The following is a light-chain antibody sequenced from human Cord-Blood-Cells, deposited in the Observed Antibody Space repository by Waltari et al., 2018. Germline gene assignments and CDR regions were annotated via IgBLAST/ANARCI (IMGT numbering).Light chain of an antibody. J-gene: IGLJ1*01. CDR2: EVS. Sequence: QSALTQSPSASGSPGQSVTISCTGTSSDVGGYNYVSWYQQHPGKAPKLMIYEVSKRPSGVPDRCSGSKSGNTASLTVSGLQAEDEADYYCSSYAGSNNYVFGTGTKVTVL. V-gene: IGLV2-8*01. CDR1: SSDVGGYNY. CDR3: SSYAGSNNYV.